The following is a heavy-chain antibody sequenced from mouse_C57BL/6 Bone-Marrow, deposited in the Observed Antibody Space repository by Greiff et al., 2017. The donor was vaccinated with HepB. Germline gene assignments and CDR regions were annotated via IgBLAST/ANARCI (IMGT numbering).Heavy chain of an antibody. J-gene: IGHJ2*01. V-gene: IGHV6-3*01. CDR2: IRLKSDNYAT. Sequence: EVKVEESGGGLVQPGGSMKLSCVASGFTFSNYWMNWVRQSPEKGLEWVAQIRLKSDNYATHYAESVKGRFTISRDDSKSSVYLQMNNLRAEDTGIYYCTGVVSYYFDYWGQGTTLTVSS. CDR3: TGVVSYYFDY. D-gene: IGHD1-1*01. CDR1: GFTFSNYW.